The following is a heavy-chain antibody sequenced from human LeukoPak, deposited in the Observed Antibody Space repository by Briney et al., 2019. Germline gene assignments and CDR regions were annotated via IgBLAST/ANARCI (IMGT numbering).Heavy chain of an antibody. V-gene: IGHV4-59*01. D-gene: IGHD2-2*01. J-gene: IGHJ6*04. CDR1: GGSISSYY. CDR3: ARGHCSSTSCLGMDV. Sequence: SETLSLTCTVSGGSISSYYWSWIRQPPGKGLEWIGYIYYSGSTNYNPSLKSRVTISVDTSKNQFSLKPSSVTAADTAVYYCARGHCSSTSCLGMDVWGKGTTVTVSS. CDR2: IYYSGST.